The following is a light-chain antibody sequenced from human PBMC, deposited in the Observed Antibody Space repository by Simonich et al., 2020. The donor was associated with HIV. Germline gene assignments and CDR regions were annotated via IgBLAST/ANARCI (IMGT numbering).Light chain of an antibody. CDR3: QQYNNWWT. V-gene: IGKV3-15*01. Sequence: EIVMTQSPATLSVSPGERATLSCRASQIVTTNLAWYQQKPGQVPRLLIYGASTRATGIPARFSGSGSGTEFTLTISGMQSEDFAVYYCQQYNNWWTFGQGTKVEIK. CDR1: QIVTTN. CDR2: GAS. J-gene: IGKJ1*01.